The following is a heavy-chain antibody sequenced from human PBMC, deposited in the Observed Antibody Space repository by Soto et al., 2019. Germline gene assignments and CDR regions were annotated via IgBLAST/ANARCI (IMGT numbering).Heavy chain of an antibody. CDR1: GFNFSSYW. V-gene: IGHV3-7*05. Sequence: PSETLSLTSAASGFNFSSYWMSWVRQAPGKGLEWVANIKQDGSEKYYVDSVKGRFTISRDNAKNSLYLQMNSLRAEDTAVYYCTKSMEWELLGPSVYWGQGTLVTVSS. D-gene: IGHD1-26*01. CDR3: TKSMEWELLGPSVY. CDR2: IKQDGSEK. J-gene: IGHJ4*02.